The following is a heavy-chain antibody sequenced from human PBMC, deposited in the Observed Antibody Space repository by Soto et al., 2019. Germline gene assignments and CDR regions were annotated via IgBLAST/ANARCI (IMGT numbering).Heavy chain of an antibody. CDR3: ARGVAGSGFDL. D-gene: IGHD6-19*01. CDR2: TYYRSNWRH. CDR1: GDIVSSNTAA. J-gene: IGHJ4*02. Sequence: SPTLSLTCAFSGDIVSSNTAAWNWIRSSPSRGLEWLGRTYYRSNWRHDYEVSVKSRITVNPDTSTNHFSLQLNSVTPDDTAVYYCARGVAGSGFDLWGQGTPATASS. V-gene: IGHV6-1*01.